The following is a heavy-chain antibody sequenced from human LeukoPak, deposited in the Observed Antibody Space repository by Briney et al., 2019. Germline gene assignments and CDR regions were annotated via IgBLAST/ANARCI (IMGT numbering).Heavy chain of an antibody. CDR2: IRSKANSYAT. CDR1: GFTFSGSA. D-gene: IGHD6-13*01. J-gene: IGHJ5*02. V-gene: IGHV3-73*01. CDR3: TRDSSSWMSPTENWFDP. Sequence: TGGSLRLSCAASGFTFSGSAMHWVRQASGKGLEWVGRIRSKANSYATAYAASVKGRFTVSRDDSKNTAYLQMNSLKTEDTAVYYCTRDSSSWMSPTENWFDPWGQGTLVTVSS.